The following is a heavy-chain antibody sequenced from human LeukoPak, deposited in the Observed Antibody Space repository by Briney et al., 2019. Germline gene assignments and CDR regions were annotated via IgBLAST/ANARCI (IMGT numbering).Heavy chain of an antibody. CDR3: ARDGTAAGLYFDL. J-gene: IGHJ4*01. V-gene: IGHV3-7*01. CDR1: GFTFTDYW. D-gene: IGHD6-13*01. Sequence: PGGSLRLSCAASGFTFTDYWMDWVRQAPGKGLEWVASIRQDGSEKTYVDSVKGRFTISRDNTKNSLSLQVNSLRVEDTAVYYCARDGTAAGLYFDLWGQGTLVTVSS. CDR2: IRQDGSEK.